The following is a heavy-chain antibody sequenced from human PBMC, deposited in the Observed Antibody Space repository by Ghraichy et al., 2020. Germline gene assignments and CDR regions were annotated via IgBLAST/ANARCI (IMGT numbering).Heavy chain of an antibody. CDR2: IYYSGST. CDR1: GGSISSYY. CDR3: ARVLRRSSGYELDY. D-gene: IGHD5-12*01. J-gene: IGHJ4*02. V-gene: IGHV4-59*01. Sequence: SETLSLTCTVSGGSISSYYWSWIRQPPGKGLEWIGYIYYSGSTNYNPSLKSRVTISVDTSKNQFSLKLSSVTAADTAVYYCARVLRRSSGYELDYWGQGTLVTVSS.